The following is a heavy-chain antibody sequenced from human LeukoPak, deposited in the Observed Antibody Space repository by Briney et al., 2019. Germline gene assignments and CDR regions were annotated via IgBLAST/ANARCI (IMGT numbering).Heavy chain of an antibody. CDR2: IYYSGST. CDR1: GFTFSSYE. V-gene: IGHV4-59*01. CDR3: ARSTTVTLAFDI. D-gene: IGHD4-17*01. J-gene: IGHJ3*02. Sequence: GSLRLSCAASGFTFSSYEMNWVRQAPGKGLEWIGYIYYSGSTNYNPSLKSRVTISVDTSKNQFSLKLSSVTAADTAVYYCARSTTVTLAFDIWGQGTMVTVSS.